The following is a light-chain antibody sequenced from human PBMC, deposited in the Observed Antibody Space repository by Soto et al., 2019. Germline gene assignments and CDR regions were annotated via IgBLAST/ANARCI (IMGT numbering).Light chain of an antibody. CDR2: LGS. Sequence: DIVMTQSPLSLPVTPGEPASISCRSSQNLLHKNGYNYLDWYLQRPGQSPQLLIYLGSNRASGVPDRFSGSGSGTDFTLKISRVEAEDVGVYYCVQALQSPPWTFGQGTKVEIK. J-gene: IGKJ1*01. CDR3: VQALQSPPWT. CDR1: QNLLHKNGYNY. V-gene: IGKV2-28*01.